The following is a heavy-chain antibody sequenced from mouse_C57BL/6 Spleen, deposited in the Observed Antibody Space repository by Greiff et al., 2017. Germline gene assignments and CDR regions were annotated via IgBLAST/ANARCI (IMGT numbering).Heavy chain of an antibody. CDR2: IDPSDSFT. Sequence: QVQLKQPGAELVMPGASVKLSCKASGYTFTSYWMPWVKQRPGQGLEWIGEIDPSDSFTNYNQKFKGKSTLTVDKSSSTAYMQLSSLTSEDSAFYYCARQGIVVCDYWGQVTTLTVSS. V-gene: IGHV1-69*01. J-gene: IGHJ2*01. CDR3: ARQGIVVCDY. CDR1: GYTFTSYW. D-gene: IGHD2-5*01.